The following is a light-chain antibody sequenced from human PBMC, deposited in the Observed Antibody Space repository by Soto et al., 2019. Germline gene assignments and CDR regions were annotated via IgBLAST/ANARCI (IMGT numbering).Light chain of an antibody. Sequence: QSALTQPASVSGSPGQSITISCTGTSSDIGAYDYVSWYQQHPGGVPKLLIYEVNSRPSGVSNRFSGSKSGNTASLTISGLQAEDEADYYCSSYTSSSTLEVFGTGTKLTVL. V-gene: IGLV2-14*01. CDR3: SSYTSSSTLEV. J-gene: IGLJ1*01. CDR1: SSDIGAYDY. CDR2: EVN.